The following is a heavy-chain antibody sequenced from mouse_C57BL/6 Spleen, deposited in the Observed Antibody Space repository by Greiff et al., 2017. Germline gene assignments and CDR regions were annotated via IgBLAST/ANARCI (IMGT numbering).Heavy chain of an antibody. D-gene: IGHD2-2*01. CDR3: SRDGYPPFAY. J-gene: IGHJ3*01. CDR1: GFSLTSYG. Sequence: QVQLQQSGPGLAQPSQSLSITCPVSGFSLTSYGVHWVRQSPGTGLEWLGVIWSGGSTDYNAAFISRLSISKDNSKSQVFFKMNSLQADDTAIYYCSRDGYPPFAYWGQGTLVTVSA. CDR2: IWSGGST. V-gene: IGHV2-2*01.